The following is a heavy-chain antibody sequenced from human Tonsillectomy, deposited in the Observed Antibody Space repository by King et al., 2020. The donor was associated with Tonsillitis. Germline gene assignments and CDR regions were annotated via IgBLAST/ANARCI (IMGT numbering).Heavy chain of an antibody. Sequence: VRLVESGGGVVQPGRSLRLSCAASGFTFSSYGMHWVRQAPGKGLEWVAVISYDGSNKYYADSVKGRFTISRDNSKNTLYLQMNSLRAEDTAVYYCARDLYCSSTSCYHDAFDIWGQGTMVTVSS. D-gene: IGHD2-2*01. V-gene: IGHV3-33*05. CDR2: ISYDGSNK. J-gene: IGHJ3*02. CDR3: ARDLYCSSTSCYHDAFDI. CDR1: GFTFSSYG.